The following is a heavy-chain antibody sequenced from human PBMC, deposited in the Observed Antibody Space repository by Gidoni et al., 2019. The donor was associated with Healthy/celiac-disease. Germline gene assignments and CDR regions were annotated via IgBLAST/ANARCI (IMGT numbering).Heavy chain of an antibody. Sequence: QVQLVESGGGVVQPGRSLRLSCAASGFTFSSYALHWVRQAPGKGLEWVAVISYDGSNKYYADSVKGRFTISRDNSKNTLYLQMNSLRAEDTAVYYCARDEARMDCTNGVCYTFDYWGQGTLVTVSS. V-gene: IGHV3-30-3*01. J-gene: IGHJ4*02. D-gene: IGHD2-8*01. CDR2: ISYDGSNK. CDR3: ARDEARMDCTNGVCYTFDY. CDR1: GFTFSSYA.